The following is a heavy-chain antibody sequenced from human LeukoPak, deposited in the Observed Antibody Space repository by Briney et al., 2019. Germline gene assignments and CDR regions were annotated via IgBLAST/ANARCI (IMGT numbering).Heavy chain of an antibody. V-gene: IGHV1-69*04. Sequence: SVKVSCKASGGAFSSYAISWVRQAPGQGLEWMGRIIPIFGIANYAQKFQGRVTITADKSTSTAYMELSSLRSEDTAVYYCASSRRPGSTAQYYYYYYGMDVWGQGTTVTVSS. D-gene: IGHD6-13*01. CDR3: ASSRRPGSTAQYYYYYYGMDV. J-gene: IGHJ6*02. CDR2: IIPIFGIA. CDR1: GGAFSSYA.